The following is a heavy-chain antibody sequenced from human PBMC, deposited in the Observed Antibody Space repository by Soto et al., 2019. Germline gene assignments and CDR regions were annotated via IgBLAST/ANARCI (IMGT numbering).Heavy chain of an antibody. V-gene: IGHV1-58*01. Sequence: SVNVSCKASGFTLTSSAFQWVRQARGQRLEWMGWIAVCSGNTNYAQKLQDRVTITTDISTATTYMELRSLRSEDTAVYYCARGAAMILSCGESITEDYFDYWGQG. D-gene: IGHD3-10*01. CDR1: GFTLTSSA. CDR3: ARGAAMILSCGESITEDYFDY. CDR2: IAVCSGNT. J-gene: IGHJ4*02.